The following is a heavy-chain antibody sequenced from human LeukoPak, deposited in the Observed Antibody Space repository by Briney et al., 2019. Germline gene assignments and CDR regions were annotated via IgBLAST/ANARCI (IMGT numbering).Heavy chain of an antibody. CDR2: IYISGST. CDR3: ARDGGVVVPAAPAVFDV. V-gene: IGHV4-4*07. CDR1: GGSISDYY. D-gene: IGHD2-2*01. Sequence: SETLSLTCTVSGGSISDYYWSWIRQPAGKGLEWIGRIYISGSTNYNPSLKSRVTMSTDTSKNQFSLKLSSVTAADTAVYYCARDGGVVVPAAPAVFDVWGQGTMVTVSS. J-gene: IGHJ3*01.